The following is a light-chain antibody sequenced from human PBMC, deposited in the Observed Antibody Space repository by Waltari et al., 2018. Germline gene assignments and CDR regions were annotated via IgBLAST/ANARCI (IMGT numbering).Light chain of an antibody. CDR1: QSVSRY. J-gene: IGKJ1*01. Sequence: EIVLTQSPATLSLSPGERATLSCRASQSVSRYLAWYQQRPGQPPRLLIYDTSTRATGIPDRFSGSGSGTDFSLTISRLEPEDFAVYYCQKYGTLPATFGQGTKVEI. CDR3: QKYGTLPAT. CDR2: DTS. V-gene: IGKV3-20*01.